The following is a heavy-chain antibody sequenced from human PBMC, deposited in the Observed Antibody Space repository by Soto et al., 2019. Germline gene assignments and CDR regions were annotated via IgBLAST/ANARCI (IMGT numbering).Heavy chain of an antibody. Sequence: SCKASGYTFTSYGISWVRQSPGKGLEWVSGVSSTGTSPYYAGSVQGRFTISRDNSKNMFYLQMKSLRAEDTAIYYCAKARPSGGYYYVEAFDVWGQGTMVTVSS. J-gene: IGHJ3*01. CDR2: VSSTGTSP. D-gene: IGHD3-22*01. CDR3: AKARPSGGYYYVEAFDV. V-gene: IGHV3-23*01. CDR1: GYTFTSYG.